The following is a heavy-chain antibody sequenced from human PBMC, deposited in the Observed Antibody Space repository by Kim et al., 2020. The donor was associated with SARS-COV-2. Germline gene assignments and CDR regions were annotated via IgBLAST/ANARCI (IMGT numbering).Heavy chain of an antibody. D-gene: IGHD3-22*01. CDR1: GGTFNSYA. Sequence: GPSVKVSCKASGGTFNSYAISWVRQAPGQGLEWMGGIIPIVDTANYAQKFQGRVSITADESTTTVYMDLSSLKYEDTAVYYFARGPFDSDSSGYYLGYYF. CDR2: IIPIVDTA. J-gene: IGHJ4*01. V-gene: IGHV1-69*13. CDR3: ARGPFDSDSSGYYLGYYF.